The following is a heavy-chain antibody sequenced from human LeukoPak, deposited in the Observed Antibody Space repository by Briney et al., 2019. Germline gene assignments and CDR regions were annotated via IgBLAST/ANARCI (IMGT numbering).Heavy chain of an antibody. CDR1: GFTFRNYA. J-gene: IGHJ6*03. D-gene: IGHD2-15*01. CDR3: AKRADGCSGVSCYYYYMDV. CDR2: ISGVGDST. V-gene: IGHV3-23*01. Sequence: GSLRLSCAASGFTFRNYAMNWVRQAPGKGLEWVSTISGVGDSTYYAESVKGRFTMSRDNSTNTVYLQMNSLRVEDTAIYYCAKRADGCSGVSCYYYYMDVWGKGTTVTVSS.